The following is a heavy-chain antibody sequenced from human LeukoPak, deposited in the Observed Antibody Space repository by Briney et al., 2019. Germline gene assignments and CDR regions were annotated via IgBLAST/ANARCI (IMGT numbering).Heavy chain of an antibody. CDR3: AKKGHLLPARDYFDY. CDR2: ISGSGGST. V-gene: IGHV3-23*01. J-gene: IGHJ4*02. Sequence: QTGGSLRLSCAASGFTFSSYAMSWVRQAPGKGLEWVSAISGSGGSTYYADSVKGRFTISRDNSRNTLYLQMNSLRAEDTAVYFCAKKGHLLPARDYFDYWGRGTLVTVSS. CDR1: GFTFSSYA.